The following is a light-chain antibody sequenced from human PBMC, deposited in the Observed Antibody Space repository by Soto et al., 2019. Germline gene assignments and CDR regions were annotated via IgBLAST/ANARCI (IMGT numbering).Light chain of an antibody. CDR1: QGISNY. J-gene: IGKJ1*01. CDR3: QKYNSAPRT. CDR2: AAY. Sequence: DIQMTQSPSSLSASVGDRVTITCRASQGISNYLAWYQQKPGKVPKLLIYAAYTLQSGVQSRFSGSGSGTDFTLTIRSLQPEDVATYYCQKYNSAPRTFGQGTKVDIK. V-gene: IGKV1-27*01.